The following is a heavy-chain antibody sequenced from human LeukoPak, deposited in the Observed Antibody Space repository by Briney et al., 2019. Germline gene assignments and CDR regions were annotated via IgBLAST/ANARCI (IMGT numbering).Heavy chain of an antibody. D-gene: IGHD3-16*01. J-gene: IGHJ4*02. CDR3: ARSTLRGSDY. V-gene: IGHV4-31*03. CDR2: IYYSGST. CDR1: GGSISSGGYY. Sequence: SETLSLTCTVSGGSISSGGYYWSWIRQHPGKGLEWIGYIYYSGSTYYNPSLKSRVTISVDTSKNQFSLKLSSVTAADTAMYYCARSTLRGSDYWGQGTLVPVSS.